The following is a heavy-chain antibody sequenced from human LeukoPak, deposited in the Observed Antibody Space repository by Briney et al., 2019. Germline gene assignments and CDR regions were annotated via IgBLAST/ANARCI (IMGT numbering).Heavy chain of an antibody. CDR2: INTNTGNP. Sequence: ASVKVSCKASGYTFTSYAMNWVRQAPGQGLEWMGWINTNTGNPTYAQGFTGRSVFSLDTSVSTAYLQISSLKAEDTAVYYCARKSWSILTGPALIDYWGQGTLVTVSS. CDR1: GYTFTSYA. V-gene: IGHV7-4-1*02. CDR3: ARKSWSILTGPALIDY. J-gene: IGHJ4*02. D-gene: IGHD3-9*01.